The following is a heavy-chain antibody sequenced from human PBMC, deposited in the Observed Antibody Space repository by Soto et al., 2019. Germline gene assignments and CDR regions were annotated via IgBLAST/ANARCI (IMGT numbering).Heavy chain of an antibody. Sequence: SETLSLTCTVSGGSISSGGYYWSWIRQHPGKGLEWIGYIYYSGSTYYNPSLKSRVTISVDTSKNQFSLKLSSVTAADTAVYYCARFVDTAMVTVTSYYYGMDVWGQGTTVTVYS. CDR2: IYYSGST. D-gene: IGHD5-18*01. J-gene: IGHJ6*02. V-gene: IGHV4-31*03. CDR1: GGSISSGGYY. CDR3: ARFVDTAMVTVTSYYYGMDV.